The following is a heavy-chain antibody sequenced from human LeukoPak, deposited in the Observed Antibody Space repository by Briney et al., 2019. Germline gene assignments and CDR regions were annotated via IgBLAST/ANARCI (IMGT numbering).Heavy chain of an antibody. CDR3: ARHLRGTVTTSWFDP. J-gene: IGHJ5*02. Sequence: PSETLSLTCAVSGGSISSSSYYWGWIRQPPGKGLEWIGSIYYSGSTYYNPSLKSRVTISVDTSKNQFSLKLSSVTAADTAVYYCARHLRGTVTTSWFDPWGQGTLVTVSS. D-gene: IGHD4-17*01. CDR2: IYYSGST. CDR1: GGSISSSSYY. V-gene: IGHV4-39*01.